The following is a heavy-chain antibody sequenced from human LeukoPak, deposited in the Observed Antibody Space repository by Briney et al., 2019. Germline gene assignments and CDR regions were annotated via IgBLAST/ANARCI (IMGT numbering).Heavy chain of an antibody. CDR3: ARSERGWSFDL. CDR2: ISHSGST. D-gene: IGHD1-1*01. Sequence: PSETLSLTCAVYDGSLSGYYWRWIRQPPGRGLEWIGEISHSGSTNYNPSLKGRVTISVDTSKNQFSLKVRSVTAADTAVYYCARSERGWSFDLWGRGTLVTVSS. CDR1: DGSLSGYY. J-gene: IGHJ2*01. V-gene: IGHV4-34*01.